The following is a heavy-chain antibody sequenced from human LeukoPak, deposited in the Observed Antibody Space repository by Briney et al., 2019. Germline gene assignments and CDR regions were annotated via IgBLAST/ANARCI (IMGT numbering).Heavy chain of an antibody. Sequence: GGSLRLSCAASGFTFSSYAMSWVRQAPGKGLEWVSAISGSGGSTYYADSVKGRFTISRDKSKNTLYLQMNSLRAEDTAVYYCAKVSAGIWYNYFDYWGQGTLVTVSS. V-gene: IGHV3-23*01. D-gene: IGHD2-8*01. CDR2: ISGSGGST. CDR1: GFTFSSYA. CDR3: AKVSAGIWYNYFDY. J-gene: IGHJ4*02.